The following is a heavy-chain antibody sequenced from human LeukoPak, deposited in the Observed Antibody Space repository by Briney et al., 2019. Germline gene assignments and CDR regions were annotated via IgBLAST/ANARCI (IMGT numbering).Heavy chain of an antibody. CDR3: VSFYETN. CDR2: VNSDGSWT. J-gene: IGHJ4*02. D-gene: IGHD2-2*01. CDR1: GNYW. Sequence: GGSLRLSCAASGNYWMHWVRQAPGKGLVWVSHVNSDGSWTSHADSVKGRFTISKDNAKSTVYLQMNNLRTEDTAVYYCVSFYETNWGRGTLVTVSS. V-gene: IGHV3-74*01.